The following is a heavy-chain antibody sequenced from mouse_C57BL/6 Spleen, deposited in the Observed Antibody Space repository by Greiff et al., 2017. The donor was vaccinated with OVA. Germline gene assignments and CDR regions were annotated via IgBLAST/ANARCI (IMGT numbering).Heavy chain of an antibody. CDR3: ARSGDYPTFDY. V-gene: IGHV1-80*01. CDR2: IYPGDGDT. CDR1: GYTFTDYY. D-gene: IGHD2-4*01. Sequence: QVQLQQSGPVLVKPGASVKMSCKASGYTFTDYYMNWVKQRPGKGLEWIGQIYPGDGDTNYNGKFKGKATLTADKSSSTAYMQLSSLTSEDSAVYFCARSGDYPTFDYWGQGTTLTVSS. J-gene: IGHJ2*01.